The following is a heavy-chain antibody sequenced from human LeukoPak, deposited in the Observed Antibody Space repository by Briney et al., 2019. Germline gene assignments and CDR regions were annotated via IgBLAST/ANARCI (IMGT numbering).Heavy chain of an antibody. J-gene: IGHJ5*02. D-gene: IGHD5-18*01. V-gene: IGHV1-69*01. CDR2: IIHMFGTT. CDR3: AISSSGYTYGYVSGWFDP. Sequence: SVKVSCKTSGGTFNNYAISWARQAPGQGLEWMGGIIHMFGTTNYAQKFQGRVTITADESTRTAWMELSSLRSEDTAVYYCAISSSGYTYGYVSGWFDPWGQGTLVTVSS. CDR1: GGTFNNYA.